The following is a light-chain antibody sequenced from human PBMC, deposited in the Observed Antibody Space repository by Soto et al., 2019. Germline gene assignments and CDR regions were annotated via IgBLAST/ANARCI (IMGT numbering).Light chain of an antibody. CDR3: QSYDGSNPDVV. Sequence: FMLTQPHSVSESPGKTITISCTGSSGSIATNYVQWYQQRPGSAPTTVIYEDTQRPSGVPERFYGSLDSSSTSASLTISGLKTDDEADYYCQSYDGSNPDVVFGGGTKLTVL. CDR2: EDT. J-gene: IGLJ2*01. V-gene: IGLV6-57*02. CDR1: SGSIATNY.